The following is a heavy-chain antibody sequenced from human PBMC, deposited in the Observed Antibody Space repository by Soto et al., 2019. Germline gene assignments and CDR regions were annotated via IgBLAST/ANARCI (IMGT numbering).Heavy chain of an antibody. V-gene: IGHV4-39*07. CDR3: ASPSVRSGFRRNYYGMDV. Sequence: SETLSLTCTVSGGSISSSSYYWGWIRQPPGKGLEWIGSIYYSGSTNYNPSLKSRVTISIDTSKNHFSPNLTSVTAADTAVYYCASPSVRSGFRRNYYGMDVWGQGTTVTVSS. D-gene: IGHD6-19*01. CDR2: IYYSGST. J-gene: IGHJ6*02. CDR1: GGSISSSSYY.